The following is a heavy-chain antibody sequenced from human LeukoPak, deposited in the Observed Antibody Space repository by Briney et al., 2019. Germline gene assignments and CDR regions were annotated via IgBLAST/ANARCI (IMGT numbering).Heavy chain of an antibody. D-gene: IGHD3-22*01. Sequence: GASVKVSCKASGYTFTSYGISWVRQAPGQGLEWMGWISAYNGNTNYAQKLQGRVTMTTDTSTSTAYMELRSLRSDDTAVYYCVSYYDSSGYLTLDYWGQGTLVTVSS. CDR3: VSYYDSSGYLTLDY. CDR1: GYTFTSYG. CDR2: ISAYNGNT. V-gene: IGHV1-18*01. J-gene: IGHJ4*02.